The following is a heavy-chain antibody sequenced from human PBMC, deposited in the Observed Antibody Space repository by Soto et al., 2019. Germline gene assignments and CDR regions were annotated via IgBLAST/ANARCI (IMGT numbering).Heavy chain of an antibody. CDR2: ISYDGSNK. CDR1: GFTFSSYG. Sequence: GGSLRLSCAASGFTFSSYGMHWVRQAPGKGLEWVAVISYDGSNKYYADSVKGRFTISRDNSKNTLYLQMNSLIAEETAVYYCAKLGLSVGYCSSTSCYSEEPFDYWGQGTLVTVSS. CDR3: AKLGLSVGYCSSTSCYSEEPFDY. D-gene: IGHD2-2*01. J-gene: IGHJ4*02. V-gene: IGHV3-30*18.